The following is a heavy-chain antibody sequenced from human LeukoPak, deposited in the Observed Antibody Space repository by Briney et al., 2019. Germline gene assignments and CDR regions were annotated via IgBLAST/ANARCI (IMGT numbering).Heavy chain of an antibody. V-gene: IGHV3-7*01. CDR2: IDQGGSAT. CDR1: GFTFSSFW. Sequence: GSLRLSCVASGFTFSSFWMSWVRQTPGKGLEWVANIDQGGSATYYVGFVEGRFTISRDNAKNSLYLQMNSLRAEDTAVYYRARSPDIGTVDFWGQGALVTVSS. D-gene: IGHD1-1*01. CDR3: ARSPDIGTVDF. J-gene: IGHJ4*02.